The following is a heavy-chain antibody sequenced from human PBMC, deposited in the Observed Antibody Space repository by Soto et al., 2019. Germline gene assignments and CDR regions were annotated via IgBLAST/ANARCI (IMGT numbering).Heavy chain of an antibody. J-gene: IGHJ3*02. CDR1: GFTFSSYS. D-gene: IGHD5-12*01. V-gene: IGHV3-48*02. CDR3: AIANHVDIVATRNDAFDI. CDR2: ISSSSSTI. Sequence: GGSLRLSCAASGFTFSSYSMNWVRQAPGKGLEWVSYISSSSSTIYYADSVKGRFTISRDNAKNSLYLQMNSLRDEDTAVYYCAIANHVDIVATRNDAFDIWGQGTMVTVSS.